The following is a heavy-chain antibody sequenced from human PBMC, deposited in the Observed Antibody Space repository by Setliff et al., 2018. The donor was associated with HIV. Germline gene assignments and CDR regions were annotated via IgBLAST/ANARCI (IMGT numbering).Heavy chain of an antibody. V-gene: IGHV4-4*07. CDR3: ARDRMPMASWVPDK. Sequence: SETLSLTCAVSGSSISSGYYWSWIRQSAGKGLEWVGRIYTGGRTNYNPSLKGRVTLTVDTSKNQCSLNLSSVTAADTAVYYCARDRMPMASWVPDKWGQGTLFTVSS. D-gene: IGHD2-2*01. CDR2: IYTGGRT. CDR1: GSSISSGYY. J-gene: IGHJ4*02.